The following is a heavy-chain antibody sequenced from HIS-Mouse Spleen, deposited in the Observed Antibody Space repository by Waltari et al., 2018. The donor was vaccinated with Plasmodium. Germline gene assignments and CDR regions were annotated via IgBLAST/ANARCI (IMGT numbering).Heavy chain of an antibody. CDR3: ARVLGYKAAAGTFVEYFQH. D-gene: IGHD6-13*01. Sequence: QVQLVQSGAEVKKPGASVKVSCQASGYTFTGYYIHWVRQAPGQGLEWMGWINPNSGGTNYAQKFQGRVTMTRDTSISTAYMELSRLRSDDTAVYYCARVLGYKAAAGTFVEYFQHWGQGTLVTVSS. V-gene: IGHV1-2*02. CDR1: GYTFTGYY. CDR2: INPNSGGT. J-gene: IGHJ1*01.